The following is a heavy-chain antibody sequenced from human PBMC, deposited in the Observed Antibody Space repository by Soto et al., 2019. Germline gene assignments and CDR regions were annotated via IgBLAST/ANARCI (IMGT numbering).Heavy chain of an antibody. CDR3: ARGPTTAIFDY. V-gene: IGHV4-30-2*01. Sequence: SETLSLTCAVSGGSISSGGYSWSWIRQPPGKGLEWIGYIYHSGSTYYNPSLKSRVTISVDRSKNQFSLKLSSVTAADTAVYYCARGPTTAIFDYWGQGTLVTVSS. CDR2: IYHSGST. CDR1: GGSISSGGYS. D-gene: IGHD2-21*02. J-gene: IGHJ4*02.